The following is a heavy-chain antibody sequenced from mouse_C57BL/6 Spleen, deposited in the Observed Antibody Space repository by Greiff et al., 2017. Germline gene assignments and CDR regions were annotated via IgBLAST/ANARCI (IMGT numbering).Heavy chain of an antibody. D-gene: IGHD2-2*01. J-gene: IGHJ3*01. CDR1: GFTFSDYG. CDR2: ISSGSSTI. CDR3: ARGMVTTGFAY. V-gene: IGHV5-17*01. Sequence: EVKLEESGGGLVKPGGSLKLSCAASGFTFSDYGMHWVRQAPEKGLEWVAYISSGSSTIYYADTVKGRFTISRDNAKNTLFLQMTSLRSEDTAMYYCARGMVTTGFAYWGQGTLVTVSA.